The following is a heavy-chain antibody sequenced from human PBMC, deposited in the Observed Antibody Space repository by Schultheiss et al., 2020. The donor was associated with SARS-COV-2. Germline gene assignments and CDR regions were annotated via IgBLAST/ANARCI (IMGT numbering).Heavy chain of an antibody. CDR3: AKRGPSNYYSMDV. CDR1: GFTFSSYW. J-gene: IGHJ6*02. V-gene: IGHV3-7*03. CDR2: IKQDGSEK. D-gene: IGHD3-10*01. Sequence: GGSLRLSCAASGFTFSSYWMSWVRQAPGKGLEWVANIKQDGSEKYYVDSVKGRFTISRDNAKNSLYLQMNSLRAEDTAVYYCAKRGPSNYYSMDVWGQGTAVTVSS.